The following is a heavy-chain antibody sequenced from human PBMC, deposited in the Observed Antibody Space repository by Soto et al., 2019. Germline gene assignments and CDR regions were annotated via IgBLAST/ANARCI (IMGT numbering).Heavy chain of an antibody. V-gene: IGHV3-23*01. CDR3: AKDRPYDYVWGTYRSFDY. CDR2: ISGSGAST. D-gene: IGHD3-16*02. CDR1: GVHFRNYS. J-gene: IGHJ4*02. Sequence: GGSLSLSSAASGVHFRNYSMSWVRQAPGKGLEWVSAISGSGASTYYTDSVKGRFTISRDNSKNTLYLQMNSLSAEDTAVYYCAKDRPYDYVWGTYRSFDYWGQGTLVTVSS.